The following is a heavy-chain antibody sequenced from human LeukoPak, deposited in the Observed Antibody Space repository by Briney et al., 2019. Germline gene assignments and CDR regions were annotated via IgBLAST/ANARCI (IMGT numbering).Heavy chain of an antibody. J-gene: IGHJ4*02. CDR3: ARGRGGRVDY. D-gene: IGHD3-16*01. Sequence: SETLSPTCTVSGGSISSYYWSWIRQPPGKGLEWIGYIYYSGSTNYNPSLKSRVTISVDTSKNQFSLKLSSVTAADTAVYYCARGRGGRVDYWGQGTLVTVSS. CDR1: GGSISSYY. V-gene: IGHV4-59*01. CDR2: IYYSGST.